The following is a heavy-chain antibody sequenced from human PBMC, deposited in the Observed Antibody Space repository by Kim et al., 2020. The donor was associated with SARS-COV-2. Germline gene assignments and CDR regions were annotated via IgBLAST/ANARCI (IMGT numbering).Heavy chain of an antibody. V-gene: IGHV3-23*01. CDR1: GFTFSSYA. Sequence: GGSLRLSCAASGFTFSSYAMSWVRQAPGKGLEWVSAISGSGGSTYYADSVKGRFTISRDNSKNTLYLQMNSLRAEDTAVYYCAKDRMVRGVISWFDPWGQGTLFTVSS. D-gene: IGHD3-10*01. J-gene: IGHJ5*02. CDR2: ISGSGGST. CDR3: AKDRMVRGVISWFDP.